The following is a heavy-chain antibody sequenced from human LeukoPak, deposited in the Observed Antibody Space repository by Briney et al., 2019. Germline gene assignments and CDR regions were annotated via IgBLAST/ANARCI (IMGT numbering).Heavy chain of an antibody. CDR2: ISGSGGST. CDR1: GFTFSSYA. Sequence: GGSLRLSCAASGFTFSSYAMSWVRQAPGKGLEWVSAISGSGGSTYYADSVKGRFTISRDNSKNTLYLQMNSLRAEDTAVYYCAKRRVDILTSYNSGALDYWGQGTLVTVSS. CDR3: AKRRVDILTSYNSGALDY. J-gene: IGHJ4*02. V-gene: IGHV3-23*01. D-gene: IGHD3-9*01.